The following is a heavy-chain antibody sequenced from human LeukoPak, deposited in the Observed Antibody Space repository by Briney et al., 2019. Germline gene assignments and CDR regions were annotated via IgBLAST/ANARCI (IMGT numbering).Heavy chain of an antibody. V-gene: IGHV3-23*01. CDR1: GFTFSSYA. CDR2: ISGSGGST. CDR3: ARDKPGSIRYFDWLLPYYYGMDV. Sequence: PGGSLRLSCEASGFTFSSYAMSWVRQAPGKELEWVSAISGSGGSTYYADSVKGRFTISRDNSKNTLYLQMNSLRAEDTAVYYCARDKPGSIRYFDWLLPYYYGMDVWGQGTTVTVSS. J-gene: IGHJ6*02. D-gene: IGHD3-9*01.